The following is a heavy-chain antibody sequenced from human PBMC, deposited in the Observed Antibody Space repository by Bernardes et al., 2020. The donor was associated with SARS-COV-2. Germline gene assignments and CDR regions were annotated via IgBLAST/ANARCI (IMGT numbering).Heavy chain of an antibody. CDR2: IYHSGST. J-gene: IGHJ4*02. CDR3: ARIAAAGRNGLDY. CDR1: GGSISSSNW. V-gene: IGHV4-4*02. D-gene: IGHD6-13*01. Sequence: SETLSLTCAVSGGSISSSNWWSWVRQPPGKGLEWIGEIYHSGSTYYNPSLKSRVTISVDTSKNQFSLKLSSVTAADTAVYYCARIAAAGRNGLDYWGQGTLVTVSS.